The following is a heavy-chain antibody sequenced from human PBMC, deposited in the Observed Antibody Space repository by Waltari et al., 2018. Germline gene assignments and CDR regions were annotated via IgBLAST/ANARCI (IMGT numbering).Heavy chain of an antibody. J-gene: IGHJ2*01. Sequence: EVQLLESGGGLVQPGGSLRLSCAASGFTFSSYAMSWVRQAPGKGLEWVSAISGSGGSTYDADALKGRLTSARDNSKNTLYLQMNSLRAEDTAVYYCAKAMPMLEWLFPFDLWGRGTLVTVSS. CDR2: ISGSGGST. V-gene: IGHV3-23*01. CDR3: AKAMPMLEWLFPFDL. CDR1: GFTFSSYA. D-gene: IGHD3-3*01.